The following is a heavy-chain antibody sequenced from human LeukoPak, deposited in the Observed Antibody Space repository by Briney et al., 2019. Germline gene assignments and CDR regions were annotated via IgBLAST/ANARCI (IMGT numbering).Heavy chain of an antibody. J-gene: IGHJ3*02. Sequence: PGGSLRLSCAASGFTFSSYGMHWVRQAPGKGLEWVAFIRYDGSNKYYADSVKGRFTISRDNSKNTLYLQMNSLRAEDTAVYYCARGPLPHYYDSSGYYDAFDIWGQGTMVTVSS. D-gene: IGHD3-22*01. CDR2: IRYDGSNK. CDR3: ARGPLPHYYDSSGYYDAFDI. CDR1: GFTFSSYG. V-gene: IGHV3-30*02.